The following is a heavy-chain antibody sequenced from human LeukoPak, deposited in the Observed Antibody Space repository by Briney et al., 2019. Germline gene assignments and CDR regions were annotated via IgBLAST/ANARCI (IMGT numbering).Heavy chain of an antibody. D-gene: IGHD2-2*01. CDR3: TTLTKIRVNPDY. CDR2: IKSKTDGGTT. CDR1: GFTFNNAW. V-gene: IGHV3-15*01. Sequence: GGSLRLSCAASGFTFNNAWMNWVRQAPGKGLEWVGRIKSKTDGGTTDYAAPVKGRFTISRDDSRNTLYLQMNSLKPEDTAVYYCTTLTKIRVNPDYWGQGNLVNVSS. J-gene: IGHJ4*01.